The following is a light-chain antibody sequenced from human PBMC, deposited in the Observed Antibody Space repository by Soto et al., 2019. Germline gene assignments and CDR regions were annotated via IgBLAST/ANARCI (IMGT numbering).Light chain of an antibody. CDR3: SSYTTSSPYVI. J-gene: IGLJ2*01. V-gene: IGLV2-14*01. CDR1: SSDVGGYNH. Sequence: QSALTQPASVSGSPGQSITISCTGTSSDVGGYNHVSWYQQHPGKAPKLMIYDVSNRPSGVSKRFSGSKSGNTASLTISGLQAEDEADYYCSSYTTSSPYVIFGGGTKLTVL. CDR2: DVS.